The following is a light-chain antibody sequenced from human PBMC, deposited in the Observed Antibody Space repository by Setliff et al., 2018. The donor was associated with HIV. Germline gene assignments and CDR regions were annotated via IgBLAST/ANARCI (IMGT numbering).Light chain of an antibody. Sequence: QTVVTQEPSFSVSPGGTVTLTCGLTSGSVSTSYYHSWYQQTPGQAPRTLIYSTNTRFSGVPDRFSGSILGNKAALTITGAQADDESDYYCVLFMGLGIHVFGTGTKVTVL. CDR1: SGSVSTSYY. CDR2: STN. J-gene: IGLJ1*01. V-gene: IGLV8-61*01. CDR3: VLFMGLGIHV.